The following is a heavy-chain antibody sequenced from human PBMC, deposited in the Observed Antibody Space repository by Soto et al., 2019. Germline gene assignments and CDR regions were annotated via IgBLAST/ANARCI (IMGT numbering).Heavy chain of an antibody. J-gene: IGHJ5*02. Sequence: EVQLLESGGGLVQPGGSLRLSCAASGFTFSSYAMSWVRQAPGKGLGWVSAISGSGGSTYYADSAKGRFTISRVHSKSKLYLQMNPLRAEDTAVYYCAKEVDSDIVPFNLCEPWGQGTLVTVSS. CDR1: GFTFSSYA. CDR2: ISGSGGST. D-gene: IGHD2-8*01. CDR3: AKEVDSDIVPFNLCEP. V-gene: IGHV3-23*01.